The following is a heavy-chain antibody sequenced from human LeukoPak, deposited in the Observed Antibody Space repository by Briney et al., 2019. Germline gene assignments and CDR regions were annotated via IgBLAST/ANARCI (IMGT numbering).Heavy chain of an antibody. J-gene: IGHJ4*02. CDR3: VRKFATGD. D-gene: IGHD1-14*01. CDR2: VKSDGTAT. CDR1: VSTFSSHL. Sequence: GGSPRLSCAASVSTFSSHLMHWVRQAQGTGLVWVSSVKSDGTATNYADSVKGRFTISRDNAKNTLYLQMNSLRVEDTAVYYCVRKFATGDWGQGTLVTVSS. V-gene: IGHV3-74*01.